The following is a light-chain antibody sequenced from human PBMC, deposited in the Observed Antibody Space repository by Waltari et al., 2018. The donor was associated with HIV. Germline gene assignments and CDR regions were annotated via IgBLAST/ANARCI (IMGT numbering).Light chain of an antibody. V-gene: IGLV2-14*01. J-gene: IGLJ2*01. Sequence: QSALTQPASVSASRGQSITISCTGTTSDIGDSNYVSWYQQLPGKAPKRMIFDVSKRPPGVSNRFSGSKSGNTASLTISGLQAEDEADYYCSSYSTRTTFVIFGGGTKLTV. CDR2: DVS. CDR3: SSYSTRTTFVI. CDR1: TSDIGDSNY.